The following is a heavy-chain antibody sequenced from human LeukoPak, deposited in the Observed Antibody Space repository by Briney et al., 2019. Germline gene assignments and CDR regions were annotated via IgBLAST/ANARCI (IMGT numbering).Heavy chain of an antibody. CDR1: GFTFSNYA. J-gene: IGHJ3*01. CDR3: WGGPNGDYIGAFYF. D-gene: IGHD4-17*01. V-gene: IGHV3-23*01. Sequence: GGSLRLSCVSSGFTFSNYARIWGRKAPEKGQELVSAIVAGGGGTYAASVKGRFTVSIDNSKNTLYLQMNGRTAEDTGVYFFWGGPNGDYIGAFYFRGERAKVSVS. CDR2: IVAGGGGT.